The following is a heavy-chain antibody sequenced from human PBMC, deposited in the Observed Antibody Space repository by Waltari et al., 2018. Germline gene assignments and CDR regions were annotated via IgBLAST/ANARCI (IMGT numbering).Heavy chain of an antibody. CDR2: IKQEGSEK. J-gene: IGHJ1*01. Sequence: EVQLVESGGGLVQPGGSLRLSCAASGFTFSSYWMSWVRQAPGKGLEWVANIKQEGSEKYYVDSVKGRFTISRDNAKNSLYLQMNSLRAEDTAVYYCARVSGPAAAEYFQHWGQGTLVTVSS. CDR1: GFTFSSYW. V-gene: IGHV3-7*01. CDR3: ARVSGPAAAEYFQH. D-gene: IGHD6-25*01.